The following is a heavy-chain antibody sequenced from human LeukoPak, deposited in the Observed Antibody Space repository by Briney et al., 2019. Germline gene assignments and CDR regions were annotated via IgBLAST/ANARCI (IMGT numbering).Heavy chain of an antibody. D-gene: IGHD6-13*01. Sequence: PGGSLRLSCAVSGLTFNNYAMSWVRQAPGKGLEWVSGISGRGASKYYADSVKGRFTISRDNSKNTLYLQMNSLRAEDTAVYYCATAEAAATVLGIDYWGQGTLVTVSS. V-gene: IGHV3-23*01. CDR1: GLTFNNYA. CDR3: ATAEAAATVLGIDY. CDR2: ISGRGASK. J-gene: IGHJ4*02.